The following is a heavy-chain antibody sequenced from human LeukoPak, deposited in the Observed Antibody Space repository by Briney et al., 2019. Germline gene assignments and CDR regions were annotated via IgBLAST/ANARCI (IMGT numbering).Heavy chain of an antibody. CDR3: ARDRVGEGAFDI. CDR1: GFTFSSYS. Sequence: GSLRLSCAAPGFTFSSYSMNWVRQAPGKGLEWVSSISSSSSYIYYADSVKGRFTISRDNAKNSLYLQMNSLRAEDTAVYYCARDRVGEGAFDIWGQGTMVTVSS. V-gene: IGHV3-21*01. J-gene: IGHJ3*02. D-gene: IGHD1-26*01. CDR2: ISSSSSYI.